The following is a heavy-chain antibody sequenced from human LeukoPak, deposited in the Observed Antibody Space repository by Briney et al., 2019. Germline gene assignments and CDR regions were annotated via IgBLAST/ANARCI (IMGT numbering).Heavy chain of an antibody. CDR1: GYSISSGYY. Sequence: SETLSLTCTVSGYSISSGYYWGWIRQPPGKGLEWIGSIYHSGSTYYNPSLKSRVTISVDTSKNQFSLKLSSVTAADTAVYYCARAVREWLVQYYFDYWGQGTLVTVSS. D-gene: IGHD6-19*01. V-gene: IGHV4-38-2*02. CDR3: ARAVREWLVQYYFDY. J-gene: IGHJ4*02. CDR2: IYHSGST.